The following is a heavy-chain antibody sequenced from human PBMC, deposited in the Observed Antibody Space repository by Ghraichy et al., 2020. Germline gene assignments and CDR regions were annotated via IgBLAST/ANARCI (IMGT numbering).Heavy chain of an antibody. CDR1: GFNFRSYS. J-gene: IGHJ4*02. D-gene: IGHD2-15*01. CDR2: ISSSSSTI. Sequence: GEYLNISCAASGFNFRSYSMNWVRQAPGKGLEWVSYISSSSSTIYYAGSVKGRFTISRDNAKNSLFLQMNSLRDEDTAVYHCARAPGADCSGGSCYIDYWGQGTLVAVSS. CDR3: ARAPGADCSGGSCYIDY. V-gene: IGHV3-48*02.